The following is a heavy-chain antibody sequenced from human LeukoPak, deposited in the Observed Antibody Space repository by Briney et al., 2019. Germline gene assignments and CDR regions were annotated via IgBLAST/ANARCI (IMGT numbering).Heavy chain of an antibody. V-gene: IGHV4-59*08. J-gene: IGHJ4*02. D-gene: IGHD3-10*01. Sequence: SHTLSLTCTVSGGSISSYYWSWIRQPPGNQLESIGYIYYSGSSNITPALKSRVSISVDTSKYQLSLMLSSVTAADTVVYYCARGSGAGEVWFGELISPNNFDYWGQGTLATVSS. CDR1: GGSISSYY. CDR3: ARGSGAGEVWFGELISPNNFDY. CDR2: IYYSGSS.